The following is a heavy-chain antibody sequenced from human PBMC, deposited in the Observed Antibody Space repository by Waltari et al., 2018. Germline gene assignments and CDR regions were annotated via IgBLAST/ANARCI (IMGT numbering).Heavy chain of an antibody. V-gene: IGHV3-23*03. Sequence: EVQLLESGGGLVQPGGSLRLSCAASGFTFSSYAMSWVRQAPGKGLEWVSVIYSGGSTYDADSVKGRFTISRDNSKNTLYLQMNSLRAEDTAVYYCAKVGGETGTKRDAFDIWGQGTMVTVSS. CDR1: GFTFSSYA. D-gene: IGHD1-1*01. CDR3: AKVGGETGTKRDAFDI. CDR2: IYSGGST. J-gene: IGHJ3*02.